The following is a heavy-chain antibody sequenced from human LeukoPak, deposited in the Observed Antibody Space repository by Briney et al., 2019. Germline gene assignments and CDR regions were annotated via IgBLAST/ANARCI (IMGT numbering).Heavy chain of an antibody. D-gene: IGHD5-18*01. Sequence: KPTETLSLTCTVSGGSIYSSSYYWGWIRQPPGKGLEWIGSIYYSGSTYYNPSLKSRVTISVDTSKNQFSLKLSSVTAADTAVYYCARAQSRGYSYGPFDYWGQGTLVSVSS. J-gene: IGHJ4*02. CDR2: IYYSGST. V-gene: IGHV4-39*07. CDR1: GGSIYSSSYY. CDR3: ARAQSRGYSYGPFDY.